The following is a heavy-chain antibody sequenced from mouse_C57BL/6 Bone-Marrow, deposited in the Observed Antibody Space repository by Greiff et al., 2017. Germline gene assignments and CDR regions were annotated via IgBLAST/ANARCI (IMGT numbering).Heavy chain of an antibody. CDR3: ARKITTVVATDYYAMDY. V-gene: IGHV1-64*01. Sequence: QVQLQQPGAELVKPGASVKLSCKASGYTFTSYWMHWVKQRPGPGLEWIGMIHPNSGSTNYNEKFKSKATLTVNKSSSTAYIQLSSPTSEDSAVYYCARKITTVVATDYYAMDYWGQGTSVTVSS. CDR1: GYTFTSYW. CDR2: IHPNSGST. J-gene: IGHJ4*01. D-gene: IGHD1-1*01.